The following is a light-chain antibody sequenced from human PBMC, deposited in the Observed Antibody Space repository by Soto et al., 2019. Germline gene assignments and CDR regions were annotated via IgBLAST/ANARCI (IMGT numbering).Light chain of an antibody. CDR1: SSNIGAGYH. Sequence: QSVLTQPPSVSGAPGQRVTISCTGSSSNIGAGYHVQWYQQLPGTAPKLLIYGNNNRPSGVPDRFSGSKSGTSASLAITGLQAEDEADYYCQSYDSSLSGWVFGGGTQLTVL. V-gene: IGLV1-40*01. J-gene: IGLJ3*02. CDR2: GNN. CDR3: QSYDSSLSGWV.